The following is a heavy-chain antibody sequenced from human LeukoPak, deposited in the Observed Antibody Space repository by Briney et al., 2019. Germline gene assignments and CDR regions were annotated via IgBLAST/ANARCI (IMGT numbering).Heavy chain of an antibody. D-gene: IGHD3-22*01. CDR1: GFTFDDYA. Sequence: GVSLRLSCAASGFTFDDYAMHWVRQAPGKGLEGVSGISWNSGSIGYAVSVKGRFTISRDNAKNSLYLQMNSLRAEDTALYYCAKDHSVVITTGFDYWGQGTLVTASS. V-gene: IGHV3-9*01. CDR2: ISWNSGSI. CDR3: AKDHSVVITTGFDY. J-gene: IGHJ4*02.